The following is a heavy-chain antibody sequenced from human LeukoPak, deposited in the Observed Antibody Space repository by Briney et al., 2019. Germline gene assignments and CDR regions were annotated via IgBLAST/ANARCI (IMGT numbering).Heavy chain of an antibody. CDR3: AKDRRELDVFDI. Sequence: GGSLRLSCAASGFTVSTNYMNWVRQAPGKGLEWVSGISGSGRTTYYADSVKGRFTISRDNSKNTLFVQMNSLRAEDTAVYYCAKDRRELDVFDIWGQGTMVTVSS. CDR2: ISGSGRTT. J-gene: IGHJ3*02. V-gene: IGHV3-23*01. CDR1: GFTVSTNY.